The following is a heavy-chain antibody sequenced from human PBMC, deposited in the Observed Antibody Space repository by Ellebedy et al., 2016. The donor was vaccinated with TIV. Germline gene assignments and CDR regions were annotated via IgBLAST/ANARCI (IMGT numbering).Heavy chain of an antibody. D-gene: IGHD1-1*01. CDR2: ITSSSNII. CDR3: ARRRHNPGGFCDY. Sequence: PGGSLRLSCAASGFSFSDYSMNWFRQAPGKGLEWVSYITSSSNIIYYTDSLRGRFTISRDNSKNTLYLQMDNLRVEDSAIYYCARRRHNPGGFCDYWGQGALVSVSS. CDR1: GFSFSDYS. J-gene: IGHJ4*03. V-gene: IGHV3-48*01.